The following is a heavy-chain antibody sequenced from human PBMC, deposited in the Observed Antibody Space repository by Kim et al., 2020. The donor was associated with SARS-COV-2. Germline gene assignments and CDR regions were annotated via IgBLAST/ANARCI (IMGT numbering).Heavy chain of an antibody. Sequence: GGSLRLSCAASGFTFSSYGMHWVRQAPGKGLEWVAVIWYDGINKYYADSVKGRFTISRDNSKNTLYLQMNSLRAADTAVYYCARDSRVVLTAILDYWGQG. V-gene: IGHV3-33*01. CDR3: ARDSRVVLTAILDY. CDR1: GFTFSSYG. J-gene: IGHJ4*02. CDR2: IWYDGINK. D-gene: IGHD2-21*02.